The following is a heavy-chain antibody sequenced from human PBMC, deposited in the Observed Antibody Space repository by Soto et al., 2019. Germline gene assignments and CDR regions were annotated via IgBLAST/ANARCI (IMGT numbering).Heavy chain of an antibody. CDR3: AKQYGYNSGWTGTMDV. CDR1: GGSISGYSYY. CDR2: AYYSGYT. Sequence: SETLSLTCSVSGGSISGYSYYWGWIRQPPGKGLEWIGTAYYSGYTHYNPSLKSRVTISVDTSQNQFSLQLNSVTAADTAVYYCAKQYGYNSGWTGTMDVWGQGTTVTVSS. D-gene: IGHD6-19*01. V-gene: IGHV4-39*01. J-gene: IGHJ6*02.